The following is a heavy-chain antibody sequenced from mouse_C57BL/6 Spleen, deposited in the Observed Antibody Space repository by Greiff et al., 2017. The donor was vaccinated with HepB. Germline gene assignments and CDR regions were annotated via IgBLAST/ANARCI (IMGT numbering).Heavy chain of an antibody. CDR3: ARRDYGSSWYFDV. D-gene: IGHD1-1*01. Sequence: EVKLMESGGGLVKPGGSLKLSCAASGFTFSDYGMHWVRQAPEKGLEWVAYISSGSSTIYYADTVKGRFTISRDNAKNTLFLQMTSLRSEDTAMYYCARRDYGSSWYFDVWGTGTTVTVSS. CDR2: ISSGSSTI. J-gene: IGHJ1*03. V-gene: IGHV5-17*01. CDR1: GFTFSDYG.